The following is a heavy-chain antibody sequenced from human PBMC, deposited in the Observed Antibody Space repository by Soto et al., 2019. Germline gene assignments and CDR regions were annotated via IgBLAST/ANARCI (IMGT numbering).Heavy chain of an antibody. Sequence: ASVKVSCKASGYTFTGYYMHWVRQAPGQGLEWMGWINPNSGGTNYAKKFQGWVTMTRDTSISTAYMELSRLRSDDTAVYYCARGALSYYDFWSGYFNWFDPWGQGTLVTVSS. CDR1: GYTFTGYY. D-gene: IGHD3-3*01. CDR2: INPNSGGT. J-gene: IGHJ5*02. CDR3: ARGALSYYDFWSGYFNWFDP. V-gene: IGHV1-2*04.